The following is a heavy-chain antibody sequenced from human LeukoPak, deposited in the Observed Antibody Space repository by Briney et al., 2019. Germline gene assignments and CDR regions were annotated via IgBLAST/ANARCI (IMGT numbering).Heavy chain of an antibody. CDR1: GFTFSNYA. D-gene: IGHD2-2*01. CDR2: IYYSCGNR. CDR3: SKEHGAAVVPRRFDY. J-gene: IGHJ4*02. Sequence: GGSLRLSCAASGFTFSNYAMSWVRQAPGEGLQWVSTIYYSCGNRYSAYAVKVRFTISRYSSRNMEYLQMNSQRAEDTDVYYCSKEHGAAVVPRRFDYWGQGTLVTVSS. V-gene: IGHV3-23*01.